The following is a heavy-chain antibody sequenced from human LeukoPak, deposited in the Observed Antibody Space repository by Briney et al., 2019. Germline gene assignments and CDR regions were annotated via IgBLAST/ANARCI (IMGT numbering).Heavy chain of an antibody. J-gene: IGHJ5*02. CDR2: TYSSGSA. CDR1: GDSITSGPYF. D-gene: IGHD3-10*01. CDR3: ASAVYFGDLTVFGT. V-gene: IGHV4-61*02. Sequence: SETLSLTCTASGDSITSGPYFWNWIRQPAGKKLEWIGRTYSSGSAIYNPSLKSRVTISADRSKNQIYLTLTSVTAADTAVYFCASAVYFGDLTVFGTWGQGTLVTVSS.